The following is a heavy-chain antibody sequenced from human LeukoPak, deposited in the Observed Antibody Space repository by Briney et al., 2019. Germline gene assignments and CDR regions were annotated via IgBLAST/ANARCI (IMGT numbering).Heavy chain of an antibody. Sequence: PSETLSLTCTVSGGSINSYYWSWIRQPPGKGLEWLAYIYYSGSTKYNPSLKSRVTISVDTSKNQCSLKLSSVTAADTAVYFCARNNYVAHFYGLDVWGQGTTVTVSS. CDR2: IYYSGST. J-gene: IGHJ6*02. V-gene: IGHV4-59*01. CDR3: ARNNYVAHFYGLDV. CDR1: GGSINSYY. D-gene: IGHD4-11*01.